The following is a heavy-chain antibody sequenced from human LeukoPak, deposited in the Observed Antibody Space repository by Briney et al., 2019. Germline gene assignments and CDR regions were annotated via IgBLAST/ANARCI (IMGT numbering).Heavy chain of an antibody. J-gene: IGHJ4*02. V-gene: IGHV3-30*04. CDR3: AREDYYFDY. CDR1: GFTFSTYP. CDR2: ISYDGSKK. Sequence: GGSLRLSCAASGFTFSTYPIHWVRQAPGKGLEWVAVISYDGSKKYYADSVKGRFTIPRDNSKNTLYLQMNSLRPEDTAVYYCAREDYYFDYWGQGTLVTVSS.